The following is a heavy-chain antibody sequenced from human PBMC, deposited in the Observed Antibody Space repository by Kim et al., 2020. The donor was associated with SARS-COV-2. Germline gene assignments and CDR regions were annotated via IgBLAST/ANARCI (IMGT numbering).Heavy chain of an antibody. Sequence: KGRCTISRDHAKNSLYLQMNSLRAEDTAVYYCARVSRGASSKLARYYFDYWGQGTLVTVSS. CDR3: ARVSRGASSKLARYYFDY. V-gene: IGHV3-11*06. J-gene: IGHJ4*02. D-gene: IGHD6-13*01.